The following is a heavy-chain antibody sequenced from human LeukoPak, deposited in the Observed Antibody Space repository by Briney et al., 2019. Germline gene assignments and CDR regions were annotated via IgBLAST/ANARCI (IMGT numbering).Heavy chain of an antibody. J-gene: IGHJ4*02. CDR1: GGSISSYY. V-gene: IGHV4-4*07. D-gene: IGHD3-22*01. Sequence: SETLSLTCTVSGGSISSYYWSWIRQPAGKGLEWIGRIYTSGSTNYNPSLKSRVTISVDTSKNQFSLKLSSVTAADTAVYYCARSFVDSSGYYDDYWGQGTLVTVSS. CDR2: IYTSGST. CDR3: ARSFVDSSGYYDDY.